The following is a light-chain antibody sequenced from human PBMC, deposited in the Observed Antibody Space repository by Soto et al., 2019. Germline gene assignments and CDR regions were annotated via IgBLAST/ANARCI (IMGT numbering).Light chain of an antibody. CDR2: AAS. J-gene: IGKJ5*01. Sequence: DIQMTQSPSSLSASVGDRVTITCRASESISRHLNWYQQKPGNAPKLLIYAASSLQNRVPSRFSGSGSGTDFTLTISNLQPADFATYYCQESYSTLAITFGQGTRLETK. V-gene: IGKV1-39*01. CDR1: ESISRH. CDR3: QESYSTLAIT.